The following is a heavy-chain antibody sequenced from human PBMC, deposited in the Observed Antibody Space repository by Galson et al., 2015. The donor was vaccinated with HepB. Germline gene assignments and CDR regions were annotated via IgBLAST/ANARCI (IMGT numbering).Heavy chain of an antibody. V-gene: IGHV3-23*01. J-gene: IGHJ5*02. CDR2: ISGSGGST. CDR3: AKDPYYDSSGYYYGDNWFDP. Sequence: SLRLSCAASGFTFSSYAMSWVRQAPGKGLEWVSAISGSGGSTYYADSVKGRFTISRDNSKNTLYLQMNSLRAEDTAVYYCAKDPYYDSSGYYYGDNWFDPWGQGTLVTVSS. CDR1: GFTFSSYA. D-gene: IGHD3-22*01.